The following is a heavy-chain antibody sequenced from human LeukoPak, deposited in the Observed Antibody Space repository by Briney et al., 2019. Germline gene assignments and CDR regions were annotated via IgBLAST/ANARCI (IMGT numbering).Heavy chain of an antibody. CDR3: ARRKYYYDSSGYYFDYYYMDV. CDR2: IKQDGSEK. Sequence: PGGSLRLSCAASGFTFSDYYMSWVRQAPGKGLEWVANIKQDGSEKYYVDSVKGRFTISRDNAKNSLYLQMNSLRAEDTAVYYCARRKYYYDSSGYYFDYYYMDVWGKGTTVTVSS. J-gene: IGHJ6*03. V-gene: IGHV3-7*01. D-gene: IGHD3-22*01. CDR1: GFTFSDYY.